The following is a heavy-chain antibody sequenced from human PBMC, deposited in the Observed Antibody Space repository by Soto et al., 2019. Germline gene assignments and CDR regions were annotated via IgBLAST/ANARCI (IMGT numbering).Heavy chain of an antibody. V-gene: IGHV3-43*01. D-gene: IGHD3-16*01. CDR1: GFTFDDYT. Sequence: GSLRLSCAASGFTFDDYTMHWVRQAPGKGLEWVSLISRDSGSTYYADSVKGRFTISRDNAKNSLYLQMNSLRAEDTALYYCARSLMTVNWFDPWGQGTQVTVSS. CDR3: ARSLMTVNWFDP. CDR2: ISRDSGST. J-gene: IGHJ5*02.